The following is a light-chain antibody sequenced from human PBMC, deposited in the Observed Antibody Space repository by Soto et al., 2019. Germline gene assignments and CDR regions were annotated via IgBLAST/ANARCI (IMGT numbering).Light chain of an antibody. CDR2: DVS. CDR1: SSDVGGYNY. V-gene: IGLV2-11*01. CDR3: CSYSAGYGD. Sequence: ALTQPRSVSGSPGQSVTISCTETSSDVGGYNYVSLYQQHTGKAPKLMIYDVSKRPSGVPDRFSGSKSGNTASLTISGLQAEDEAESYCCSYSAGYGDFATGPKVTV. J-gene: IGLJ1*01.